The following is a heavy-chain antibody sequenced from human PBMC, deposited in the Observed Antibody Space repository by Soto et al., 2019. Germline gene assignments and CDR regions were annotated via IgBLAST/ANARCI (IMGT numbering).Heavy chain of an antibody. CDR1: GFTFSSYA. J-gene: IGHJ4*02. Sequence: QVQLVESGGGVVQPGRSLRLSCAASGFTFSSYAMHWVRQAPGKGLEWVAVISYDGSNKYYADSVKGRFTISRDNSKNTLYLQMNSLRAEDTAVYYCARWEDYYDSSGYYRHFDYWGQGTLVTVSS. CDR3: ARWEDYYDSSGYYRHFDY. D-gene: IGHD3-22*01. CDR2: ISYDGSNK. V-gene: IGHV3-30-3*01.